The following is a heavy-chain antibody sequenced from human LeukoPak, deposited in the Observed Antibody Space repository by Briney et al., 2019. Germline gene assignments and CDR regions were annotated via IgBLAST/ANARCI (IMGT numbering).Heavy chain of an antibody. Sequence: SETLSLTCTVSGGSISSYYWSWIRQPPGKGLEWIAYIYYSGSTNYNPSLKSRVTISVDTSKNQFSLKLSSVTAADTAVYYCARVSRGNSVGGDYWGQGTLVTVSS. CDR3: ARVSRGNSVGGDY. J-gene: IGHJ4*02. V-gene: IGHV4-59*12. CDR2: IYYSGST. D-gene: IGHD4-23*01. CDR1: GGSISSYY.